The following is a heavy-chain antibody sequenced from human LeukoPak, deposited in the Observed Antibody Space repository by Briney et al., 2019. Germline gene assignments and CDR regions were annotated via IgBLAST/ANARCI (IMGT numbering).Heavy chain of an antibody. J-gene: IGHJ4*02. Sequence: PSETLSLTCTVFGGSLSSSSYYWAWIRQPPGKGLERIGSVYYSGTTFYNPSLKSRLTISVDTSKNQFSLKLSSVTAADTALYYCARRLIAATIDYWGQGTLVTVSS. CDR1: GGSLSSSSYY. D-gene: IGHD6-25*01. CDR3: ARRLIAATIDY. V-gene: IGHV4-39*01. CDR2: VYYSGTT.